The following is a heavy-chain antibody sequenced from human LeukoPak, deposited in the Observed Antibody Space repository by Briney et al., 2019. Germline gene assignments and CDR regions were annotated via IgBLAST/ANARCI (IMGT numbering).Heavy chain of an antibody. D-gene: IGHD2-2*01. CDR3: AKDGYLSSTSCYPLIDY. J-gene: IGHJ4*02. CDR1: GFTFSSYA. V-gene: IGHV3-23*01. CDR2: ISGSGGSK. Sequence: GGSLRLSCAASGFTFSSYAMSWVRQAPGKGLEWVSAISGSGGSKYYADSVKGRFTISRDNSKTTLYLQMNSLRAEDTAVYYCAKDGYLSSTSCYPLIDYWGQGTLVTVSS.